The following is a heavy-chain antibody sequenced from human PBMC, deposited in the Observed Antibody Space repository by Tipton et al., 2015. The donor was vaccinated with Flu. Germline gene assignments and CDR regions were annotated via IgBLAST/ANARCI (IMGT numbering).Heavy chain of an antibody. Sequence: TLSLTCTVSGGSISSYYWSWIRQPAGKGLEWIGRIYTSGSTNYNPSLKSRVTISVDTSKNQFSLKLSSVTAADTAVYYCASAPVVPAAYYYYYYYMDVWGKGTTVTVSS. J-gene: IGHJ6*03. D-gene: IGHD2-2*01. V-gene: IGHV4-4*07. CDR2: IYTSGST. CDR1: GGSISSYY. CDR3: ASAPVVPAAYYYYYYYMDV.